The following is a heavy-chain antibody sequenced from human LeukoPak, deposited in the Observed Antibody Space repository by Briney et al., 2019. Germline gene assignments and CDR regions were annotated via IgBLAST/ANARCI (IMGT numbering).Heavy chain of an antibody. J-gene: IGHJ3*02. V-gene: IGHV3-48*03. CDR3: ARAGRWLQLENAFDI. Sequence: GGSLRLSCAASGFTFSSYEMNWLRQAPGKGLEWVSYISSSGSTIYYADFVKGRFTISRDNAKNSLYLQMNSLRAEDTAVYYCARAGRWLQLENAFDIWGQGTMVTVSS. CDR2: ISSSGSTI. D-gene: IGHD5-24*01. CDR1: GFTFSSYE.